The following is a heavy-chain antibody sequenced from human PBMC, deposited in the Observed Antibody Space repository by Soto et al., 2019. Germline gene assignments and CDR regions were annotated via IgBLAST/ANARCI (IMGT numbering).Heavy chain of an antibody. Sequence: PSETLSLTCAVSGGSISSGGYSWSWIRQPPGKGLEWIGYIYYSGSTYYNPSLKSRVTISVDTSKNQFSLKLSSVTAADTAVYYCARALYSSFPRYYYYGMDVWGQGTTVTVSS. CDR1: GGSISSGGYS. V-gene: IGHV4-30-2*05. CDR2: IYYSGST. D-gene: IGHD4-4*01. CDR3: ARALYSSFPRYYYYGMDV. J-gene: IGHJ6*02.